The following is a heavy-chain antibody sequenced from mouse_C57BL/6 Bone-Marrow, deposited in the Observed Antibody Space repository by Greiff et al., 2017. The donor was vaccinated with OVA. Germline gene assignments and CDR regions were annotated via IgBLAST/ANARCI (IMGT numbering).Heavy chain of an antibody. D-gene: IGHD1-1*01. CDR2: INPNNGGT. CDR3: ARAPTKGRRGFAY. V-gene: IGHV1-18*01. Sequence: EVKLVESGPELVKPGASVKIPCKASGYTFTDYNMDWVKQSHGKSLEWIGDINPNNGGTIYNQKFKGKATLTVDKSSSTAYMELRSLTSEDTAVYYCARAPTKGRRGFAYWGQGTLVTVSA. J-gene: IGHJ3*01. CDR1: GYTFTDYN.